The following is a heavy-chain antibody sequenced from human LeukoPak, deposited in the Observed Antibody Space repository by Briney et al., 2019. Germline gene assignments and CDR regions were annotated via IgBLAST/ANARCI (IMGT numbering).Heavy chain of an antibody. CDR1: GDSISGSSYY. CDR2: IYYSGST. V-gene: IGHV4-39*01. CDR3: ARHYGP. Sequence: SETLSLTCTVSGDSISGSSYYWGWIRQPPGKGLEWIVSIYYSGSTYYNPSLKSRVTISVDTSKNHSSLKLNPVTATDMAVYYCARHYGPWGQGTLVTVSS. D-gene: IGHD3-10*01. J-gene: IGHJ4*02.